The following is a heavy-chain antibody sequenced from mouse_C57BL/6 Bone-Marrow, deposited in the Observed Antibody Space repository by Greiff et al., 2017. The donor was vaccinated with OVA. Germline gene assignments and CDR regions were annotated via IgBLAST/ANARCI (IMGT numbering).Heavy chain of an antibody. CDR3: ARSSNYPLWYFDV. D-gene: IGHD2-5*01. CDR1: GYTFTSYW. V-gene: IGHV1-59*01. J-gene: IGHJ1*03. Sequence: QVQLQQPGAELVRPGTSVKLSCKASGYTFTSYWMHWVKQRPGQGLEWIGVIDPSDSYTNYNQKLKGKATLTVDTSSSTAYMQLSSLTSEDSSVYYWARSSNYPLWYFDVWGTGTTVTVSS. CDR2: IDPSDSYT.